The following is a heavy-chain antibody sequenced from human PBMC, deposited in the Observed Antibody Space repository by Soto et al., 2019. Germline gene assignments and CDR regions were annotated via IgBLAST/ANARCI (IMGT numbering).Heavy chain of an antibody. D-gene: IGHD3-3*01. V-gene: IGHV1-69*13. CDR3: ARISKPYYDFWSGYFD. CDR1: GGTFSSYA. Sequence: SVKVSCKASGGTFSSYAISWVRQAPGQGLEWMGGIIPIFGTANYAQKFQGRVTITADESTSTAYMELSSLRSEDTAVYYCARISKPYYDFWSGYFDWGQGTLVTVSS. CDR2: IIPIFGTA. J-gene: IGHJ4*02.